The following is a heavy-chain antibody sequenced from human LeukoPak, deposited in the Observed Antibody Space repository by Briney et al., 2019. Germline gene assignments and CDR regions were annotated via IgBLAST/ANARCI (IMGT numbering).Heavy chain of an antibody. J-gene: IGHJ5*02. CDR2: ISSSSSYM. Sequence: GGSLRLSCAASGFTFSSYSMNWVRQAPGKGLEWVSSISSSSSYMYYADSVKGRFTISRDNAKNSLYLQMNSLRAEDTAVYYCAKMVTATMQNWFDPWGHGTQVTVSS. V-gene: IGHV3-21*01. D-gene: IGHD2-21*02. CDR3: AKMVTATMQNWFDP. CDR1: GFTFSSYS.